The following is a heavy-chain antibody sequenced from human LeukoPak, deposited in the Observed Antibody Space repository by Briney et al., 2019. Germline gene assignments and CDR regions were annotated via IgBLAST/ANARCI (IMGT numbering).Heavy chain of an antibody. CDR1: GGSFSGYY. J-gene: IGHJ4*02. Sequence: PSETLSHTCAVYGGSFSGYYWTWIRQPAGQGLEWIGEIHYSGRINYNPSLKSRVTISADTSNNHFSLKMNSVTAADTAVYYCSRGTDAYKCGNSWGQGTLVTVSS. D-gene: IGHD5-24*01. V-gene: IGHV4-34*01. CDR3: SRGTDAYKCGNS. CDR2: IHYSGRI.